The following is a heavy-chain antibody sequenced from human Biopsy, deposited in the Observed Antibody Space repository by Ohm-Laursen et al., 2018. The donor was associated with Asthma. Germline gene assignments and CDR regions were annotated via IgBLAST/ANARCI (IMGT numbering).Heavy chain of an antibody. V-gene: IGHV3-30*03. J-gene: IGHJ1*01. Sequence: SLRLSCSASGFSFSEFVMHWVRQAPGKGLEWVAVISYDGSTKYYADSVKGRFTISRDNSKSTLYLQMSSLRVEDTAVYYCARTFHFWSPYHAEHYQLWGQGTLVTVSS. D-gene: IGHD3-3*02. CDR3: ARTFHFWSPYHAEHYQL. CDR1: GFSFSEFV. CDR2: ISYDGSTK.